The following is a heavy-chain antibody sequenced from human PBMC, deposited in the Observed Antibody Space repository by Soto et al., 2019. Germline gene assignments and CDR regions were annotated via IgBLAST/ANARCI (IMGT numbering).Heavy chain of an antibody. Sequence: PSETLSLTCTVSGGSISSGGYYWYWIRQHPGKGLEWIGYIYYSGTTYYNPSLKSRVTISVYTSKNQFSLKLSSVTAADTAVYYCARQAAVISPLYPWGQGTLVTVSS. CDR3: ARQAAVISPLYP. CDR1: GGSISSGGYY. V-gene: IGHV4-31*03. CDR2: IYYSGTT. J-gene: IGHJ5*02. D-gene: IGHD3-16*01.